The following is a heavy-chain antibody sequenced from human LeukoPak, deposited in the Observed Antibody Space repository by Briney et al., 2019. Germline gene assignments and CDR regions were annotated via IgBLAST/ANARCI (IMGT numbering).Heavy chain of an antibody. D-gene: IGHD3-9*01. J-gene: IGHJ6*02. CDR1: GYTFTSNY. CDR3: ARDPGPIPARLDYYYGMDV. Sequence: ASVKVSCKASGYTFTSNYRRWVRQAPGQGLEWMGVIYPRDGSTSYAQKLQGRVTMTTDTSTSTAYMELRSLRSDDTAVHYCARDPGPIPARLDYYYGMDVWGQGTTVTVSS. CDR2: IYPRDGST. V-gene: IGHV1-46*01.